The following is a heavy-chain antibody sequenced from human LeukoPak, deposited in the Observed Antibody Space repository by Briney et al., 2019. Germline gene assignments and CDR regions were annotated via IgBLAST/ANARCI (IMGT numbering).Heavy chain of an antibody. V-gene: IGHV3-9*01. CDR1: RFTFDDYA. CDR2: ISWSGGSI. J-gene: IGHJ4*02. Sequence: GGSLRLSCAASRFTFDDYAMHWVRQGPGKGLEWVSGISWSGGSIDYADSVKGRFTISRDNAKNSLYLQMNSLRAEDTAVYYCAKAQQLWYHFDYWGQGTLVTVSS. D-gene: IGHD5-18*01. CDR3: AKAQQLWYHFDY.